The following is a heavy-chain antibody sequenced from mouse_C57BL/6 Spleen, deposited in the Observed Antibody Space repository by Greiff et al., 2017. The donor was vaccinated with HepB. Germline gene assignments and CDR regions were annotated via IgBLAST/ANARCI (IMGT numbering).Heavy chain of an antibody. CDR2: INPNYGTT. V-gene: IGHV1-39*01. D-gene: IGHD1-1*01. CDR3: ARGNYYGSSPYAMDY. J-gene: IGHJ4*01. CDR1: GYSFTDYN. Sequence: EVQLQQPGPELVKPGASVKISCKASGYSFTDYNMNWVKQSNGKSLEWIGVINPNYGTTSYNQKFKGKATLTVDQSSSTAYMQLNSLTSEDSAVYYCARGNYYGSSPYAMDYWGQGTSVTVSS.